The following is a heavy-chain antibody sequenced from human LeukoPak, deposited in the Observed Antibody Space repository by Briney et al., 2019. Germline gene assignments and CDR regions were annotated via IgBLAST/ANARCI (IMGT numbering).Heavy chain of an antibody. Sequence: SQTLSLTCAISGDSVSSNSASWNWIRQSPSRGLEWLGRTYYRSKWYNDYAVSVKSRITINPDTSKNQFSLQLNSVTPEDTAVYYCARAGWGHFWCGSSPFDYWGQGTLVTVSS. V-gene: IGHV6-1*01. CDR1: GDSVSSNSAS. J-gene: IGHJ4*02. D-gene: IGHD3-3*02. CDR2: TYYRSKWYN. CDR3: ARAGWGHFWCGSSPFDY.